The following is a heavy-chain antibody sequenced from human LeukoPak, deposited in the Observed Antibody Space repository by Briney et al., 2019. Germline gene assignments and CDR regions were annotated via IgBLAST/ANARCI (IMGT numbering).Heavy chain of an antibody. D-gene: IGHD6-19*01. V-gene: IGHV4-31*02. CDR1: GASISSGTYY. CDR2: IFHNGGT. J-gene: IGHJ4*02. Sequence: PSETQSLTCTVSGASISSGTYYWTWIRQHPGKGLEWIGYIFHNGGTYYNQSLRSRLSITQDTSKNQFSLKLSSVTAADTAVYYCARGGWEYYFDYWGQGSLVTVSS. CDR3: ARGGWEYYFDY.